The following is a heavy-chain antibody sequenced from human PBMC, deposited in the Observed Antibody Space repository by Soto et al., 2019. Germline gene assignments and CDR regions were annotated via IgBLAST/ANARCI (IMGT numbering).Heavy chain of an antibody. J-gene: IGHJ4*02. CDR3: ATPSSSWTLPFDE. CDR1: VVRKNYIS. D-gene: IGHD6-13*01. Sequence: TAVKATFKYCVVRKNYISMHCVRQAPGKGLEWMGGFDPEDGETIYAQKFQGRVTMTEDTSTDTAYMELSSLRSEDTAVDYCATPSSSWTLPFDEWGQGTLVTVSS. CDR2: FDPEDGET. V-gene: IGHV1-24*01.